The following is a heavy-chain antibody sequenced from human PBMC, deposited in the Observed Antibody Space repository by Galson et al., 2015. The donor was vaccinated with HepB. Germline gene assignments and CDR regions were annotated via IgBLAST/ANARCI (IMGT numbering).Heavy chain of an antibody. D-gene: IGHD5-18*01. CDR2: ISSNGGST. Sequence: SLRLSCAASGFTFSSYAMHWVRQAPGKGLEYVSAISSNGGSTYYADSVKGRFTISRDKSKNTLYLQMSSLRAEDTAVYYCVKGLGRGYNYGKGDWGQGTLVTVSS. J-gene: IGHJ4*02. V-gene: IGHV3-64D*06. CDR3: VKGLGRGYNYGKGD. CDR1: GFTFSSYA.